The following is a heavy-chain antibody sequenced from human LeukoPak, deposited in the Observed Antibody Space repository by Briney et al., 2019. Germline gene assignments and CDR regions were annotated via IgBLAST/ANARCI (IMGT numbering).Heavy chain of an antibody. D-gene: IGHD6-13*01. CDR1: GFTFSSYA. J-gene: IGHJ4*02. V-gene: IGHV4-34*01. CDR3: ARVRGGWQQLVPYFDY. CDR2: INHSGST. Sequence: GSLRLSCAASGFTFSSYAMSWVRQPPGKGLEWIGEINHSGSTNYNPSLKSRVTISVDTSKNQFSLKLSSVTAADTAVYYCARVRGGWQQLVPYFDYWGQGTLVTVSS.